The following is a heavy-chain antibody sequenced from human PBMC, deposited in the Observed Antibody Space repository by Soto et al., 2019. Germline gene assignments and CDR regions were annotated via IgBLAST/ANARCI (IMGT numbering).Heavy chain of an antibody. Sequence: GGSLRLSCAASGFIFSNYAMSWVRQAPGKGLEWVSAIGGNGADTYYADSVKGRFTISRDNSKNTLYLQMNSLRAEDTAVYFCAIPSGLTVTGPDYWGQGTLVTVSS. J-gene: IGHJ4*02. D-gene: IGHD6-19*01. V-gene: IGHV3-23*01. CDR2: IGGNGADT. CDR3: AIPSGLTVTGPDY. CDR1: GFIFSNYA.